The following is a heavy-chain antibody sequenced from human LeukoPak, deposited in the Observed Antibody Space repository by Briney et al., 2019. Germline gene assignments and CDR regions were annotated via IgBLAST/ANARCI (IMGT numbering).Heavy chain of an antibody. V-gene: IGHV1-18*01. D-gene: IGHD1-14*01. CDR2: ISAKNGNT. CDR3: SRWTEDLVPNRGYFDY. Sequence: GASVKVSCTASGYTLSSYGITWVRQAPGQGLEWMGWISAKNGNTNYAQKFQGRVTMTTDTSTNTAYMDLRGLRSDDTAVYYCSRWTEDLVPNRGYFDYWGHGALPPSPQ. CDR1: GYTLSSYG. J-gene: IGHJ4*01.